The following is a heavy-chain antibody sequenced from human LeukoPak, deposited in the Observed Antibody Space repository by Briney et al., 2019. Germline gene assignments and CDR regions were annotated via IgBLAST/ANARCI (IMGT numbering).Heavy chain of an antibody. D-gene: IGHD5-12*01. CDR2: TSIDGTAT. CDR1: GFTFTDSW. CDR3: ARSGNSGYDKGDV. J-gene: IGHJ6*04. Sequence: GGSLRLSCAASGFTFTDSWMNWVRQGPGKGLVWVSRTSIDGTATNYADAVKGRFTISRDNAQNILYLEMNSLRAEDTAVYYCARSGNSGYDKGDVWGKGTTVIVSS. V-gene: IGHV3-74*01.